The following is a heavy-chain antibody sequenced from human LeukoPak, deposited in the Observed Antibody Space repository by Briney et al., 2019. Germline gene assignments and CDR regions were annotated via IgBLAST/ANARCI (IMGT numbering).Heavy chain of an antibody. CDR2: ISGSGGST. D-gene: IGHD4-11*01. CDR3: AKDQRYDYSNWFDP. Sequence: PGGSLRLSFAASGFTFSSYAMSGFRQAPGKGLGGVSAISGSGGSTYYADSVKGRFTISRDNSKNTLYLQMNSLRAEDTAVYHCAKDQRYDYSNWFDPWGQGTLVTVSS. J-gene: IGHJ5*02. V-gene: IGHV3-23*01. CDR1: GFTFSSYA.